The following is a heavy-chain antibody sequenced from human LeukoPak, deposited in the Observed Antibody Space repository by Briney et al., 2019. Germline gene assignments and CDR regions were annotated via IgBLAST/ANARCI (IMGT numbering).Heavy chain of an antibody. D-gene: IGHD3-22*01. CDR1: GFTFSSYW. CDR3: ARLYDGSAYHADHFDY. Sequence: PGGSLRLSCAASGFTFSSYWMSWVRQAPGKGLEWVANIKQDGSEKYYVDSVKGRFTISRDNAKNSLYLQMNSLRAEDTAVYYCARLYDGSAYHADHFDYWGQGTLVTVSS. J-gene: IGHJ4*02. V-gene: IGHV3-7*01. CDR2: IKQDGSEK.